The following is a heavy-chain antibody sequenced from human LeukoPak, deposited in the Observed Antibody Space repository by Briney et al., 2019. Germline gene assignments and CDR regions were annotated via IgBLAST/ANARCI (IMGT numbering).Heavy chain of an antibody. CDR2: ILGNGDKT. CDR3: TKSLCAVSSADAFDI. CDR1: GFSFSNYA. V-gene: IGHV3-23*01. J-gene: IGHJ3*02. Sequence: GGALRLSCAASGFSFSNYAMSWVRQAPGKGLEWVSSILGNGDKTFYADFVKGRFTISRDNSKSTLYLQMNSLRAEDTPVFFCTKSLCAVSSADAFDIWGQGTMGIASS. D-gene: IGHD5/OR15-5a*01.